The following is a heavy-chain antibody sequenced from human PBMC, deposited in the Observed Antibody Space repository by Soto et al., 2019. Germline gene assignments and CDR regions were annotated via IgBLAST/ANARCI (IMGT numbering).Heavy chain of an antibody. V-gene: IGHV1-69*02. CDR2: IIPILGIA. Sequence: ASVKVSCKASGGTFSSYTISCVRQAPGQGLEWMGRIIPILGIANYAQKFQGRVTITADKSTSTAYMELSSLRSEDTAVYYCARGYDFAAISYYYGMDVWVQGTTVTVSS. CDR1: GGTFSSYT. D-gene: IGHD3-3*01. CDR3: ARGYDFAAISYYYGMDV. J-gene: IGHJ6*02.